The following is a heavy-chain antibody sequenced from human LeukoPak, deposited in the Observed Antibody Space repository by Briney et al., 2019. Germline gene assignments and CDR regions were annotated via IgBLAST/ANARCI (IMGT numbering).Heavy chain of an antibody. CDR3: ARDRMELGYYYYGMDV. D-gene: IGHD3-10*01. J-gene: IGHJ6*02. CDR1: GFTFGSYA. CDR2: ISYDGSNE. V-gene: IGHV3-30-3*01. Sequence: GGSLRLSCAASGFTFGSYAMHWVRQAPGKGLEWVAVISYDGSNEYYSDSVKGRFTISRDNSQNTLYVQMNSLRAEDTAVYYCARDRMELGYYYYGMDVWGQGTTVTVSS.